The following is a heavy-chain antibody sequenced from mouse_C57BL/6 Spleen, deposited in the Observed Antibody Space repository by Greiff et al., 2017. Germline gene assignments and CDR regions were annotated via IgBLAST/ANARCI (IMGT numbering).Heavy chain of an antibody. Sequence: EVMLVESGGGLVQPGGSLKLSCAASGFTFSDYYMYWVRQTPEKRLEWVAYISNGGGSTYYPDTVKGRFTFSRDNAKNTLYLQMSRLKSEDTAMDCCARRLHYYAMDYWGQGTSVTVSS. CDR3: ARRLHYYAMDY. V-gene: IGHV5-12*01. CDR2: ISNGGGST. D-gene: IGHD2-1*01. CDR1: GFTFSDYY. J-gene: IGHJ4*01.